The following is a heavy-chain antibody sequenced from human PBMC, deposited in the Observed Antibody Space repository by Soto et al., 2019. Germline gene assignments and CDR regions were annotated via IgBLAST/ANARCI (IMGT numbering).Heavy chain of an antibody. CDR2: LSGGIDTS. V-gene: IGHV3-23*01. Sequence: EVQLLESGGDLIEPGGSLRLSCAASGFMFNNYAMSWVRQAPGRRLEWVSTLSGGIDTSYLADSVRGRFSISRDDSKNTVFLQMNNLRVEDTSRYYCAKATLNTCRFATCYDFDSWGQGTTVTVSS. J-gene: IGHJ4*02. CDR1: GFMFNNYA. CDR3: AKATLNTCRFATCYDFDS. D-gene: IGHD5-12*01.